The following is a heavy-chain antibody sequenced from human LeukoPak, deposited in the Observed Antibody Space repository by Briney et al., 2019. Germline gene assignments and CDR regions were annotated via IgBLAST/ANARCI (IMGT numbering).Heavy chain of an antibody. CDR1: GFTFSKAW. V-gene: IGHV4-59*01. D-gene: IGHD6-13*01. CDR2: IYYSETT. CDR3: AREGGSSWYFRAYYFDY. Sequence: GSLRLSCAASGFTFSKAWMSWVRQATGKGLEWLGYIYYSETTNSNPSLKSRVTISLDTSKNQVSLKLSSVTAADTAVYYCAREGGSSWYFRAYYFDYWGQGTLVTVSS. J-gene: IGHJ4*02.